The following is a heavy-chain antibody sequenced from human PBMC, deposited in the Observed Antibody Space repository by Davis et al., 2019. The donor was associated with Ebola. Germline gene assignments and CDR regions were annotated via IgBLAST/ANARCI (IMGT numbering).Heavy chain of an antibody. Sequence: PGGSLRLSCAASGFTFSSYSMNWVRQAPGKGLEWVSSISSSSSYIYYADSVKGRFTISRDNAKNSLYLQMNSLRAEDTAVYYCARDKRSKGVPAAITAFDIWGQGTMVTVSS. CDR3: ARDKRSKGVPAAITAFDI. D-gene: IGHD2-2*02. CDR2: ISSSSSYI. CDR1: GFTFSSYS. J-gene: IGHJ3*02. V-gene: IGHV3-21*01.